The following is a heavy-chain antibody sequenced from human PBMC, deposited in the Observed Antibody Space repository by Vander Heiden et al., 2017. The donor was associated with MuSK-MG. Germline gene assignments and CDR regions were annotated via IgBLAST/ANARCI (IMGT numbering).Heavy chain of an antibody. D-gene: IGHD3-10*01. V-gene: IGHV3-23*01. J-gene: IGHJ4*02. CDR3: AKDGYGSGSYSFDY. Sequence: EVQLLESGGGLVQPGGSLRLSGAASGFTFSSYAMSWVRQAPGKGLEWVSAISGSGGSTYYADAGKGRFTISRDNSKNTLYLQMKRMRAEGTAVYYYAKDGYGSGSYSFDYWCQGTMVTVCS. CDR1: GFTFSSYA. CDR2: ISGSGGST.